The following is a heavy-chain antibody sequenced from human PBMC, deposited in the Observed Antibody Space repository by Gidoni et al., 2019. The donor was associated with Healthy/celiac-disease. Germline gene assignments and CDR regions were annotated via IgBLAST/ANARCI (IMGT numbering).Heavy chain of an antibody. CDR1: GGSIRSSSYY. Sequence: QLQLQESGPGLVTPSEPLSLTCTVSGGSIRSSSYYWGWIRQPPGKGREWIGSIYYSGSTYYNPSLKSRVTISVDTSKNQFSRKLSSVTAADTAVYYCARQLTYCGGDCYWYFDLWGRGTLVTVSS. D-gene: IGHD2-21*01. J-gene: IGHJ2*01. CDR2: IYYSGST. V-gene: IGHV4-39*01. CDR3: ARQLTYCGGDCYWYFDL.